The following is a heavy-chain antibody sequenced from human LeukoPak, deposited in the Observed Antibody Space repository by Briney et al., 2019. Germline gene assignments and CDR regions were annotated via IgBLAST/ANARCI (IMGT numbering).Heavy chain of an antibody. CDR1: GYTFTGYY. V-gene: IGHV1-2*02. CDR2: INPNSGGT. J-gene: IGHJ4*02. CDR3: ARRPMAASGGVFDY. D-gene: IGHD6-13*01. Sequence: GASVKVSCKASGYTFTGYYMHWVRQAPGQGLEWMGWINPNSGGTNYAQKFQGGVTLTRDTSISTAYMELSRLRSDDTAVYYCARRPMAASGGVFDYWGQGTLVTVSS.